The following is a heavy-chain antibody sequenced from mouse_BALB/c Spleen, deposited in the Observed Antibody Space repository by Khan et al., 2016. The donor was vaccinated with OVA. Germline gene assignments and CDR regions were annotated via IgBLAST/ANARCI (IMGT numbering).Heavy chain of an antibody. CDR3: ASHLTGSFAY. CDR1: GFTFSSYS. Sequence: EVELVESGGDLVKPGGSLKLSCAASGFTFSSYSMSWVRQTPDKRLEWVATISSGGDYTYYPDNVKGGFTISRDNAKNTLYLQMSSLKSEDTAMYYCASHLTGSFAYWGQGTLVTVSA. V-gene: IGHV5-6*01. CDR2: ISSGGDYT. J-gene: IGHJ3*01. D-gene: IGHD4-1*01.